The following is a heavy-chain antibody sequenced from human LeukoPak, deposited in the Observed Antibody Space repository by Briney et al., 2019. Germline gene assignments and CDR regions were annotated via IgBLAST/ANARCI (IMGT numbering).Heavy chain of an antibody. J-gene: IGHJ3*02. V-gene: IGHV6-1*01. CDR1: GDSVSSNSAA. Sequence: SQTLSLTCAISGDSVSSNSAAWNWIRQSPSRGLEWLGRTYYRANWYTDYALSMKSRITINPDSSKNQFSLQLNSVTPEDTAVYYCAREGKDAFDIWGQGTMVIVSS. CDR3: AREGKDAFDI. CDR2: TYYRANWYT. D-gene: IGHD3-10*01.